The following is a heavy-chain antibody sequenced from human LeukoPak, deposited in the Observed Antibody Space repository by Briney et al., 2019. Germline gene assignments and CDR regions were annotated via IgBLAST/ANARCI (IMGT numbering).Heavy chain of an antibody. D-gene: IGHD4-11*01. CDR1: GDSISSNF. CDR2: FHVSEIS. Sequence: PSETLSLTCNVSGDSISSNFWNWIRQSAGNELEWIGRFHVSEISNYNPSLRSRVTMSVDTSRNQFFLNLNSVTAADTGVYYCAREPLQSRPLDVLGKGTTVNGS. V-gene: IGHV4-4*07. CDR3: AREPLQSRPLDV. J-gene: IGHJ6*03.